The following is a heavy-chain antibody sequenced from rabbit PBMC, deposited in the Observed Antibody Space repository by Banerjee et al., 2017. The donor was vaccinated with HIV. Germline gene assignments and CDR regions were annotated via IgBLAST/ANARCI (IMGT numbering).Heavy chain of an antibody. V-gene: IGHV1S40*01. CDR1: GFSFSSSYY. J-gene: IGHJ4*01. CDR3: ARYAGYAGYGYALNL. CDR2: IDAGDSGST. Sequence: QSLEESGGDLVKPGASLTLTCTASGFSFSSSYYMCWVRQAPGKGLEWIACIDAGDSGSTYYANWAKGRFTISKTSSTTVTLQMTSLTDADTATYFCARYAGYAGYGYALNLWGPGTLVTVS. D-gene: IGHD6-1*01.